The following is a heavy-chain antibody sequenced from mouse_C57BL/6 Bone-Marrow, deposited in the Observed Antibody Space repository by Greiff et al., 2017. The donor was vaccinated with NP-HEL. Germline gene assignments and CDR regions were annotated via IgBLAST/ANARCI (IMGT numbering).Heavy chain of an antibody. Sequence: DVMLVESGGGLVQPGGSLKLSCAASGFTFSDYGMAWVRQAPRKGPEWVAFISNLAYSIYYADTVTGRFTISRENAKNTLYLEMSSLRSEDTAMYYCARSYYDYDYFDYWGQGTTLTVSS. CDR2: ISNLAYSI. CDR3: ARSYYDYDYFDY. V-gene: IGHV5-15*01. J-gene: IGHJ2*01. D-gene: IGHD2-4*01. CDR1: GFTFSDYG.